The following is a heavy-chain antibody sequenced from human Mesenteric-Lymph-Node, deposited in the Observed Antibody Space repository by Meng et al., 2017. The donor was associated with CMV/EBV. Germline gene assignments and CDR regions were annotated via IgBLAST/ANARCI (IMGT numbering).Heavy chain of an antibody. CDR1: GGTFSTYA. CDR2: IIPIFVTP. V-gene: IGHV1-69*05. D-gene: IGHD2-15*01. Sequence: SVKVSCKASGGTFSTYAITWVRQAPGQGLEWMGGIIPIFVTPNYAQKFQGRVTITTDESTSTAYMELSSLRSEDTAVYFCATSTPAAEGAGQHWSQGTQVTVSS. J-gene: IGHJ1*01. CDR3: ATSTPAAEGAGQH.